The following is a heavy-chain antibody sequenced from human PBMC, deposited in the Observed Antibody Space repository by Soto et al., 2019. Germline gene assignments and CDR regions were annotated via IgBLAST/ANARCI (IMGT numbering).Heavy chain of an antibody. V-gene: IGHV3-30*18. Sequence: PGGSLRLSCAASGFTFSSYGMHWVRQAPGKGLEWVAVISYDGSNKYYADSVKGRFTISRDNSKNTLYLQMNSLRAEDTAVYYCAKGYYDFWSGYYSLDYFDYWGQGTLVTSPQ. CDR3: AKGYYDFWSGYYSLDYFDY. D-gene: IGHD3-3*01. J-gene: IGHJ4*02. CDR2: ISYDGSNK. CDR1: GFTFSSYG.